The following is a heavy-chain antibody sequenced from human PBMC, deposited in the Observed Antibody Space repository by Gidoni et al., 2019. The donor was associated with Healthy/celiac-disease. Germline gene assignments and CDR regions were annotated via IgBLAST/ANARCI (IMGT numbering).Heavy chain of an antibody. V-gene: IGHV1-2*06. D-gene: IGHD2-21*01. CDR2: VNPNCGGT. CDR1: GYTFTGYY. J-gene: IGHJ5*02. Sequence: QVQLVQSGAEVKKPGASVKVSCMASGYTFTGYYMHWVRQAPGQGLEWMGRVNPNCGGTNYAQKFEGRVTMTRDTSISTAYMELSRLRSDDTAVYYCARDRASILTEYNWFDPWGQGTLVTVSS. CDR3: ARDRASILTEYNWFDP.